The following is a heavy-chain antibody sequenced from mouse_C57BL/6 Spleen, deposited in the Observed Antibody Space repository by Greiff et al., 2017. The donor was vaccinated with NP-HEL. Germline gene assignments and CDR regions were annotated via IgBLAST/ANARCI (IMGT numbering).Heavy chain of an antibody. J-gene: IGHJ2*01. V-gene: IGHV5-17*01. CDR2: ISSGSSTI. CDR1: GFTFSDYG. Sequence: EVKLMESGGGLVKPGGSPKLSCAASGFTFSDYGMHWVRQAPEKGLEWVAYISSGSSTIYYADTVKGRFTISRDNAKNTLFLQMTSLRSEDTAMYYCARGGFDYWGQGTTLTVSS. CDR3: ARGGFDY.